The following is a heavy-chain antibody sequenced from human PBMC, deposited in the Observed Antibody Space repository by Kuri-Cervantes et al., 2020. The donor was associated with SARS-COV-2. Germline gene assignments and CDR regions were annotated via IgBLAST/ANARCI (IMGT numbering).Heavy chain of an antibody. CDR2: VYFTGST. CDR3: ARGVITMVRGVPNAFDI. D-gene: IGHD3-10*01. CDR1: GYSISSGYY. Sequence: SETLSLTCTVSGYSISSGYYWGWIRQPPGKGLEWIGYVYFTGSTYYNPSLKSPVTISLDTSKSQFSLKLSSVTAADTAVYYCARGVITMVRGVPNAFDIWGQGTMVTVSS. J-gene: IGHJ3*02. V-gene: IGHV4-38-2*02.